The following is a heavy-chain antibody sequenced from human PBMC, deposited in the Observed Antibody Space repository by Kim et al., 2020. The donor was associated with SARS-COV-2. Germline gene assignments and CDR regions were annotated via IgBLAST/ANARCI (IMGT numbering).Heavy chain of an antibody. D-gene: IGHD6-19*01. CDR2: ISYDGSNK. CDR3: AKDALYSSVGMDV. Sequence: GGSLRLSCAASGFTFSSYGMHWVRQAPGKGLEWVAVISYDGSNKYYADSVKGRFTISRDNSKNTLYLQMNSLRAEDTAVYYCAKDALYSSVGMDVWGQGT. CDR1: GFTFSSYG. V-gene: IGHV3-30*18. J-gene: IGHJ6*02.